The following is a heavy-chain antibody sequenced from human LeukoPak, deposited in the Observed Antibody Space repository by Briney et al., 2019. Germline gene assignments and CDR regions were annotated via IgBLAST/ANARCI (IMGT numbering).Heavy chain of an antibody. D-gene: IGHD5-18*01. V-gene: IGHV1-69*04. J-gene: IGHJ4*02. CDR1: GGTLSSYA. Sequence: SVKVSCKASGGTLSSYAISWVRQAPGQGLEWRGRIIPILGIANYAQKFQGRVTITADKSTSTAYMELSSLRSEDTAVYYCARDADTAMVTLGWGQGTLVTVSS. CDR3: ARDADTAMVTLG. CDR2: IIPILGIA.